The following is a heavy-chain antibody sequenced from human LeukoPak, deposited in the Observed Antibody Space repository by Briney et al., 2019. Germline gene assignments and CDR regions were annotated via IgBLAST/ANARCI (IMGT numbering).Heavy chain of an antibody. CDR2: VSGSGGST. J-gene: IGHJ4*02. CDR3: AKDLDIVATITGN. D-gene: IGHD5-12*01. CDR1: GFTFSSYA. Sequence: SGGSLRLSSAASGFTFSSYAMSWVRQAPGKGLEWVSGVSGSGGSTYYADSVKGRFTIARDNSKNTLYLQINSLRAEDTAVYYCAKDLDIVATITGNWGQGTLVTVSS. V-gene: IGHV3-23*01.